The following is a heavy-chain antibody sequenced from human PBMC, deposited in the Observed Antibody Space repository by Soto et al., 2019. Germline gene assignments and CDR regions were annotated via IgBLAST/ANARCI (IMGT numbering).Heavy chain of an antibody. Sequence: PGGSLRLSCAASGFTFSSYAMHWVRQAPGKGLEWVAVISYDGSNKYYADSVKGRFTISRDNSKNTLYLQMNSLRAEDTAVYYCARDHIVGATDSPYYFDYWGQGTLVTVSS. V-gene: IGHV3-30-3*01. D-gene: IGHD1-26*01. J-gene: IGHJ4*02. CDR2: ISYDGSNK. CDR1: GFTFSSYA. CDR3: ARDHIVGATDSPYYFDY.